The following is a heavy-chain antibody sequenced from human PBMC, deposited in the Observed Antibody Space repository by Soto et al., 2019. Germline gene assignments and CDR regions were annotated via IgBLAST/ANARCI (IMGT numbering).Heavy chain of an antibody. CDR3: AALPPDYYDSSGYYSD. D-gene: IGHD3-22*01. V-gene: IGHV1-58*01. CDR2: IVVGSGNT. J-gene: IGHJ4*02. Sequence: QMQLVQSGPEVKKPGTSVKVSCKASGFTFTSSAVQWVRQARGQRLEWIGWIVVGSGNTNYAQKFKERVNIARAMSTSTADMELSSLISEDTAVYYCAALPPDYYDSSGYYSDWGQGPLVTVSS. CDR1: GFTFTSSA.